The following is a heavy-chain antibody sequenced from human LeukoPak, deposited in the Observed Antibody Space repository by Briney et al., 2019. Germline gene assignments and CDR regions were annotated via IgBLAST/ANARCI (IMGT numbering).Heavy chain of an antibody. CDR1: GFTFSSYE. CDR3: ARASRGFDY. CDR2: ISSSGSTI. Sequence: GGSLRLSCAASGFTFSSYEMNWVRQAPGKGLEWVSYISSSGSTIYYADSVKGRFTISRDNAKNSLYLRVNSLRAEDTAVYYCARASRGFDYWGQGTLVTVSS. D-gene: IGHD3-10*01. J-gene: IGHJ4*02. V-gene: IGHV3-48*03.